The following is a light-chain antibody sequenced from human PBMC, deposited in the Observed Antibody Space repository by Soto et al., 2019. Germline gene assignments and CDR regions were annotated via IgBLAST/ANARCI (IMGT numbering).Light chain of an antibody. CDR3: QQHNHWPS. Sequence: EIVMTQSPATLSVSPGERATLSCRASQSVSSNLAWYQQKPGQAPRLLIYSASTRATGIPARFSGSGSGTEFTLTISSLQSEDLAVYYCQQHNHWPSFGQGTNREIK. CDR1: QSVSSN. CDR2: SAS. V-gene: IGKV3-15*01. J-gene: IGKJ2*01.